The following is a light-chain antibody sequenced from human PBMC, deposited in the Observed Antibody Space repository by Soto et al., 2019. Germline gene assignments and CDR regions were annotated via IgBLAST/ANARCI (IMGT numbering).Light chain of an antibody. CDR3: QQANSFPRT. CDR1: QGIRSW. Sequence: DIQMTQSPSSVSASVGDRVTITCRASQGIRSWLAWYQQKPGEAPKLLIYAASSLQSGVPSRFSGSGSRTDFTLTSSSLQPEDSGTYYCQQANSFPRTFGQGTKLEIK. J-gene: IGKJ2*01. CDR2: AAS. V-gene: IGKV1-12*01.